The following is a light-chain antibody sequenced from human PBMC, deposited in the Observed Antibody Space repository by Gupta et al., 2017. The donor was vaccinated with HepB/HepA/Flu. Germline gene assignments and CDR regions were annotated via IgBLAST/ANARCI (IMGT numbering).Light chain of an antibody. V-gene: IGKV3-20*01. CDR2: GAS. J-gene: IGKJ1*01. Sequence: EIVLTQSPGTLSLSPGERATLSCRASQSVSSSYLAWYQQRPGQAPRLLIYGASSRATAISDRFSGSGSGTDFTLTISRLEPGDFAVYYCQQYGSSPWTFDQGTKVEI. CDR3: QQYGSSPWT. CDR1: QSVSSSY.